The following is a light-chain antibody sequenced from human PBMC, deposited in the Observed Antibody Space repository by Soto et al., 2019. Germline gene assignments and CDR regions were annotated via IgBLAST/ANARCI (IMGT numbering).Light chain of an antibody. CDR2: EVS. J-gene: IGLJ2*01. CDR1: TSDVGGYNF. CDR3: QSYDADFVI. V-gene: IGLV2-14*01. Sequence: QSALTQPASVSGSPGQSITISCTGTTSDVGGYNFVSWYQLHPGKAPKLMIFEVSNRPSGVSNRFSGSTDGSSNSASLTISGLQTEDEADYYCQSYDADFVIFGGGTKLTVL.